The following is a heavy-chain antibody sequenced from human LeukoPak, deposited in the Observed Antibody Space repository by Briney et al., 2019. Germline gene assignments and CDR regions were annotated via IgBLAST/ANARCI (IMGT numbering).Heavy chain of an antibody. Sequence: GGSLRLSCAASGFTFSGSAMHWVRQVSGKGLEWVGHIRSRPNNYATAYAASVKGRFTIPRDDSQNTAYLQMDSLKTDDTAVYYCTRQGSGSTFDSWGPGTLVTVSS. J-gene: IGHJ4*02. D-gene: IGHD3-10*01. CDR3: TRQGSGSTFDS. CDR2: IRSRPNNYAT. V-gene: IGHV3-73*01. CDR1: GFTFSGSA.